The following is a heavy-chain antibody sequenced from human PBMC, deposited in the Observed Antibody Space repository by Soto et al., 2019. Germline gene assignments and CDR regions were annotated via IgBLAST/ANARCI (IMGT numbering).Heavy chain of an antibody. Sequence: QVQLQESGPGLVKPSQTLSLTCTVSGGAIRSSNYYWSWIRQHPGRGLEWIGYIHYSGSTYYNPSLKGRVTMSVDTSKNQFSLKLSSVTAADTAVYYCARGGRPDIVVVVAHFDYWGQGTLVTVSS. J-gene: IGHJ4*02. CDR1: GGAIRSSNYY. CDR3: ARGGRPDIVVVVAHFDY. V-gene: IGHV4-31*03. D-gene: IGHD2-15*01. CDR2: IHYSGST.